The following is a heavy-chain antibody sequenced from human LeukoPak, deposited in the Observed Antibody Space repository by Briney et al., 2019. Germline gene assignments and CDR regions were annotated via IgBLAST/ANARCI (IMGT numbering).Heavy chain of an antibody. Sequence: ASVRVSCKASGYSLSSYGIGWVRQAPGQGLEWMGWINGKNGNTKYAQKFQGRVTMTTDTSTSTVFMEVRSLRSDDTAVYYCARASRITVAGTGNNWLDPWGQGTLVTVSS. CDR2: INGKNGNT. J-gene: IGHJ5*02. D-gene: IGHD1-1*01. V-gene: IGHV1-18*01. CDR3: ARASRITVAGTGNNWLDP. CDR1: GYSLSSYG.